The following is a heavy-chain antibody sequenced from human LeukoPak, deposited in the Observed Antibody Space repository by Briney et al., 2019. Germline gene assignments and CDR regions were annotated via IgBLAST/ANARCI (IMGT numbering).Heavy chain of an antibody. CDR2: IY. CDR1: GYSFPNYS. D-gene: IGHD3-16*02. J-gene: IGHJ3*02. Sequence: RGESLKISCKGSGYSFPNYSIGWVRQMPGKGLEWMGIIYKPSFQGQVTISADKSISTAYLQWSSLKASDTAMYYCARSRAEKVPVWGSYRHHDAFDIWGQGTRVTVSP. V-gene: IGHV5-51*01. CDR3: ARSRAEKVPVWGSYRHHDAFDI.